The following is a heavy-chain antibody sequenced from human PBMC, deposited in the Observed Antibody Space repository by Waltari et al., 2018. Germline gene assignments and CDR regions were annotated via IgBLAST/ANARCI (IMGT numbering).Heavy chain of an antibody. Sequence: QVQLQESGPGLVKPSETLSLTCTVSGCSVSGSYWNWIRQPPGKGREWIGYVYYTGSTNYNPSLKSRVTISIDTSEHQFSLRLSSVTAADTAVYFCARLGSGGFWSGYDLDLWGQGTLVTVSS. V-gene: IGHV4-59*08. D-gene: IGHD3-3*01. CDR2: VYYTGST. CDR3: ARLGSGGFWSGYDLDL. CDR1: GCSVSGSY. J-gene: IGHJ5*02.